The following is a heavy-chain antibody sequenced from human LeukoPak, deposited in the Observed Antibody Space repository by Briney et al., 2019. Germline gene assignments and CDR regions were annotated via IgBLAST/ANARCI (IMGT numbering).Heavy chain of an antibody. V-gene: IGHV3-23*01. CDR2: MSNNGGYT. CDR3: AKQLGYCSDGSCYFPY. J-gene: IGHJ4*02. D-gene: IGHD2-15*01. Sequence: GGSLRLSCAASGFTFSGSAMSWVRQAPGKGLEWVSAMSNNGGYTYYADSVQGRFTISRDNPKSTLCLQMNSLRAEDTAVYYCAKQLGYCSDGSCYFPYWGQGTLVTVSS. CDR1: GFTFSGSA.